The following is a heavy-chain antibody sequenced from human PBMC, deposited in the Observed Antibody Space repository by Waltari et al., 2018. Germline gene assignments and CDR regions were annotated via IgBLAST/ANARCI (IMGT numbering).Heavy chain of an antibody. CDR2: IYYSGST. CDR3: ARDGVLNRYFDY. CDR1: GGSLSSSSYY. J-gene: IGHJ4*02. D-gene: IGHD2-8*01. V-gene: IGHV4-39*07. Sequence: QLQLQESGPGLVKPSATLSLTCTVSGGSLSSSSYYWGWIRQPPGKGLEWIGSIYYSGSTYYNPSLKSRVTISVDTSKNQFSLKLSSVTAADTAVYYSARDGVLNRYFDYWGQGTLVTVSS.